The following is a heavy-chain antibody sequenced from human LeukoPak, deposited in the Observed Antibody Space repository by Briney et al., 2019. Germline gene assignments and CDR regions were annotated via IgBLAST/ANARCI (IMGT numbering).Heavy chain of an antibody. D-gene: IGHD3-22*01. CDR2: VNGDGSRT. V-gene: IGHV3-74*01. J-gene: IGHJ4*02. Sequence: GGSLRLSCAASGFSLSSYWMHWVRQAPGKGLVWVLSVNGDGSRTSYADSVKGRFTISRDDAKNTLYLQMNSLRAEDTAVYYCAREGYFDSSGYDFGYWGQGTLVTVSS. CDR3: AREGYFDSSGYDFGY. CDR1: GFSLSSYW.